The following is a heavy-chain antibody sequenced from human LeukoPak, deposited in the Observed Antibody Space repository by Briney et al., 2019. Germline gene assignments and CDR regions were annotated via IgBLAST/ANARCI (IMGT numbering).Heavy chain of an antibody. J-gene: IGHJ3*01. CDR1: GFTFSSSA. CDR3: ARARSRDGYKSH. V-gene: IGHV3-7*01. D-gene: IGHD5-24*01. Sequence: GGSLRLSCAASGFTFSSSAMSWVRQAPGKGLEWVANIKQDGSEKYYVDSVKGRFTISRDNAKNSLYLQMNSLRAEDTAVYYCARARSRDGYKSHWGQGTMVTVSS. CDR2: IKQDGSEK.